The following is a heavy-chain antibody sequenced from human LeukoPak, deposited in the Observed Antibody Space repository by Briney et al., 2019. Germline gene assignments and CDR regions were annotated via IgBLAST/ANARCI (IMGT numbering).Heavy chain of an antibody. CDR1: GFTFSSYS. CDR3: AKRLGISTGYYYMDV. D-gene: IGHD3-9*01. Sequence: GGSLRLSCAASGFTFSSYSMNWVRQAPGKGLEWVSAISGSGSSTYYADSVEGRFTISRDNSKNTLYLQVNSLRAEDTAVYYCAKRLGISTGYYYMDVWGKGTTVTVSS. J-gene: IGHJ6*03. V-gene: IGHV3-23*01. CDR2: ISGSGSST.